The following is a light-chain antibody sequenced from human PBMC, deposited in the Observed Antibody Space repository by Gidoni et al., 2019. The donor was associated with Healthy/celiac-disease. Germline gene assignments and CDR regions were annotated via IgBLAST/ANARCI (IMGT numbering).Light chain of an antibody. J-gene: IGKJ4*01. CDR1: QSVSSY. Sequence: EIVLTQSPATLSLSPGERATLSCRASQSVSSYLAWYQQKPGQAPRLLIYDASNRATGIPARFSGSGSGTDFTLTSSSLEPEDFAVYDCQQRSNWPPTFXGXTKVEIK. CDR3: QQRSNWPPT. CDR2: DAS. V-gene: IGKV3-11*01.